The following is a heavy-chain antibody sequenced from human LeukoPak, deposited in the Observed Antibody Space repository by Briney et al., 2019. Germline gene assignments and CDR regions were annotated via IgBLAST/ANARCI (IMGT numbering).Heavy chain of an antibody. D-gene: IGHD2-2*01. V-gene: IGHV1-18*01. CDR2: ISAYNGNT. CDR3: ASSSRANCSSTSCYVLDY. CDR1: GGTFSSYA. Sequence: ASVKVSCKASGGTFSSYAISWVRQAPGQGLEWMGWISAYNGNTNYAQKLQGRVTMTTDTSTSTAYMELRSLRSDDTAVYYCASSSRANCSSTSCYVLDYWGQGTLVTVSS. J-gene: IGHJ4*02.